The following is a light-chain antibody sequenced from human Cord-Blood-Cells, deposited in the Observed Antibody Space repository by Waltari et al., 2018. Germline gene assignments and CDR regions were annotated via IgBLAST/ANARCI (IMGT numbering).Light chain of an antibody. J-gene: IGLJ1*01. CDR2: DVS. V-gene: IGLV2-14*01. Sequence: QSALTQPASVSGSPGQSITISCTGTSRDVGGYNYVSWYQANPGKAPKPMIYDVSNRPSVVSKRYPGSKSVNTASLTISGLQAEDEADYYCSSYTSSSTYVFGTGTKVTVL. CDR1: SRDVGGYNY. CDR3: SSYTSSSTYV.